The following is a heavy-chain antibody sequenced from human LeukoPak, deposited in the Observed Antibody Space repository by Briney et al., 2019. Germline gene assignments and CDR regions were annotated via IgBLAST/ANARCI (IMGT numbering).Heavy chain of an antibody. CDR2: IYYAGGDT. D-gene: IGHD2-21*01. J-gene: IGHJ4*02. CDR3: AKDHGAAVVPRRFDF. Sequence: GGSLRLSCAASGFTFNSYAMSWVRQAPGKGPEWVSTIYYAGGDTYYADSVKGRFTVSRDNINNALHLQMDSLRVEDTAVYYCAKDHGAAVVPRRFDFWGRGTLVTVSS. V-gene: IGHV3-23*01. CDR1: GFTFNSYA.